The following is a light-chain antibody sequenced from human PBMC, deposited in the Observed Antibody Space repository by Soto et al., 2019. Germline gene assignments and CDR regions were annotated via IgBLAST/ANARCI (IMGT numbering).Light chain of an antibody. J-gene: IGKJ3*01. V-gene: IGKV1-5*01. CDR2: DAS. Sequence: SQMSQSPSTLSASVGDRVTITCRASQSISSWLAWYQQKPGKAPKLLIYDASSLESGVPSRFSGSGSGTEFTLTITSLQPDDFATYYCQQYNSYSTFGTGTKVDI. CDR3: QQYNSYST. CDR1: QSISSW.